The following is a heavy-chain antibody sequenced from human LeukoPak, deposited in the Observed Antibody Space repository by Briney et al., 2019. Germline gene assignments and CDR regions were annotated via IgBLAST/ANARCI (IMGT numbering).Heavy chain of an antibody. CDR3: AREADGIVGATNFDY. J-gene: IGHJ4*02. D-gene: IGHD1-26*01. Sequence: SETLSLTCTVSGGSISSYYWSWIRQPPGKGLEWIGYIYYSGSTNYNPSLKSRVTISVDKSKNQFSLKLSSVTAADTAVYYCAREADGIVGATNFDYWGQGTLVTVSS. CDR2: IYYSGST. V-gene: IGHV4-59*12. CDR1: GGSISSYY.